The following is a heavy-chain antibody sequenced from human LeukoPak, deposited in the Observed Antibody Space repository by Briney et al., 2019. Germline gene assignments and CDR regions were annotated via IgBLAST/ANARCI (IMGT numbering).Heavy chain of an antibody. CDR2: ISGSDGST. V-gene: IGHV3-23*01. CDR1: GFTFTNYA. CDR3: AKRVSRAQCDH. J-gene: IGHJ4*02. D-gene: IGHD6-19*01. Sequence: GGSLRLSCAASGFTFTNYAMSWVRQAPGKGLEWVSSISGSDGSTYYADSVKGRFTISRDDSKNTLYLQMNSLRAEDTAVYYCAKRVSRAQCDHWGQGTLVTASS.